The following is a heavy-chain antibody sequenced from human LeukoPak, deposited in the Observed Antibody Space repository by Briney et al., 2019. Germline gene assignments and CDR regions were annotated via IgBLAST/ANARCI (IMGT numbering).Heavy chain of an antibody. CDR3: ARAGRWQWYFDL. Sequence: PGGSLRLSCAASGFTFSSYSMNWVRQAPGKGLEWVSSISSSSSYIYYADSVKGRFTTSSDNAKNSLYLQMNSLRAEDTAVYYCARAGRWQWYFDLWGRGTLVTVSS. CDR1: GFTFSSYS. V-gene: IGHV3-21*01. CDR2: ISSSSSYI. D-gene: IGHD1-26*01. J-gene: IGHJ2*01.